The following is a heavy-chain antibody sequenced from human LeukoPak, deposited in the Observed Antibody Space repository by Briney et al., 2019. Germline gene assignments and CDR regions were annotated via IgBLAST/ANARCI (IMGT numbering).Heavy chain of an antibody. V-gene: IGHV3-30*04. D-gene: IGHD5-12*01. Sequence: GGSLILSCAASGFTFSNYAMHWVRQAPGKGLEWAAVISYDGSNKFYADSVKGRFTISRDNSKNTRHLQMNSLRAEDTAVYYCARSLATSYYYMDVWGKGCSVTVSS. CDR3: ARSLATSYYYMDV. CDR1: GFTFSNYA. J-gene: IGHJ6*03. CDR2: ISYDGSNK.